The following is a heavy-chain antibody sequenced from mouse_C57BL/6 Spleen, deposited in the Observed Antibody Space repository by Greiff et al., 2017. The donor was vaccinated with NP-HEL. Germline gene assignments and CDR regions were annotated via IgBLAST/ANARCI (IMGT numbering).Heavy chain of an antibody. V-gene: IGHV1-69*01. CDR1: GYTFTSYW. D-gene: IGHD2-12*01. Sequence: QVQLQQPGAELVMPGASVKLSCKASGYTFTSYWMHWVKQRPGQGLEWIGEIDPSDSYTNYNQKFKGKSTLTVDKSSSTAYMQLSSLTAEDSAVYYCANDLDCIAFAYWGQGALVTVAA. J-gene: IGHJ3*01. CDR2: IDPSDSYT. CDR3: ANDLDCIAFAY.